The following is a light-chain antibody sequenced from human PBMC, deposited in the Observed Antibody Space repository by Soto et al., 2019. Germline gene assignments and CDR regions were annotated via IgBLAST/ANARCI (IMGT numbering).Light chain of an antibody. V-gene: IGLV3-21*04. CDR1: NIGSKS. CDR3: QVWDSSSDSVV. J-gene: IGLJ2*01. CDR2: YDS. Sequence: SYELTQPPSVSVAPGKTARITWGGNNIGSKSVHWYQQKPGQAPVLVIYYDSDRPSGIPERFSGSNSGNTATLTISRVEAGDEADYYCQVWDSSSDSVVFGGGTKLTVL.